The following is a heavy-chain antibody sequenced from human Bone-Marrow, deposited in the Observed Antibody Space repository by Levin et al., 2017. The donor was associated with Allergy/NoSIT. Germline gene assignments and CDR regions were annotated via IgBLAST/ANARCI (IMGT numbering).Heavy chain of an antibody. CDR2: ISYDGSNK. CDR3: AKGGPRGWDNNWFDP. D-gene: IGHD6-19*01. V-gene: IGHV3-30*18. CDR1: GFTFSSYG. J-gene: IGHJ5*02. Sequence: PGGSLRLSCAASGFTFSSYGMHWVRQAPGKGLEWVAVISYDGSNKYYADSVKGRFTISRDNSKNTLYLQMNSLRAEDTAVYYCAKGGPRGWDNNWFDPWGQGTLVTVSS.